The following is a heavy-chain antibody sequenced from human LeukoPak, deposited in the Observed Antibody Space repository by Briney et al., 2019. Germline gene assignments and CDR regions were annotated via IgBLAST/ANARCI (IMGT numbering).Heavy chain of an antibody. Sequence: GGSLRLSCAASGFTFSSYAMYWVRQAPGKGLEWVSFIRYDGNYKYYADSVKGRFTISRDNSKNTLYLQMNSLRAEDTAVYYCARGRRYFDWLLSDYWGQGTLVTVSS. CDR1: GFTFSSYA. D-gene: IGHD3-9*01. CDR2: IRYDGNYK. V-gene: IGHV3-30*02. J-gene: IGHJ4*02. CDR3: ARGRRYFDWLLSDY.